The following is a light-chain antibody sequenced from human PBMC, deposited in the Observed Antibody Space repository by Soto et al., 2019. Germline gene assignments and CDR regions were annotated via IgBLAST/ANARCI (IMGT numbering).Light chain of an antibody. J-gene: IGKJ3*01. Sequence: EIVLTQSPCTLSLSPGERATLSCRASQTVNNNYLAWYQQRPGQAPRLLIYGASTRATGIPDRFSGSGSGTDFALIISRLEPEDFAVYYCQQYGSSLPITFGPGTKVDFK. CDR2: GAS. V-gene: IGKV3-20*01. CDR3: QQYGSSLPIT. CDR1: QTVNNNY.